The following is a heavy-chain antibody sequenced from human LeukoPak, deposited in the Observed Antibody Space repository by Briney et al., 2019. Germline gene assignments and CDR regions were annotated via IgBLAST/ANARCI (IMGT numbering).Heavy chain of an antibody. CDR1: GGSISSSNW. D-gene: IGHD5-18*01. V-gene: IGHV4-4*02. Sequence: SETLSLTCAVSGGSISSSNWWSWVRQPPGKGLEWIGEIYHSGSTNYNPSLKSRVTISVDKSKNQFSLKLSSVTAADTAVYYCARKDYTAMANGFDYWGQGTLVTVSS. J-gene: IGHJ4*02. CDR3: ARKDYTAMANGFDY. CDR2: IYHSGST.